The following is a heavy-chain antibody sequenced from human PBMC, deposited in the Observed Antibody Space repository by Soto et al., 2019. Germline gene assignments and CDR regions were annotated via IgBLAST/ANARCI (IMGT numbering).Heavy chain of an antibody. CDR3: ARDYYYYAMGV. Sequence: GGSLRLSCAASGFSFSTFWMHWVRQAPGKGLVWVSRIDSDGSSTTYADSVKGRFTISRDNAKNTLYLRMNSLRAEDTAVYYCARDYYYYAMGVWGQGTTVTVSS. CDR1: GFSFSTFW. CDR2: IDSDGSST. J-gene: IGHJ6*02. V-gene: IGHV3-74*01.